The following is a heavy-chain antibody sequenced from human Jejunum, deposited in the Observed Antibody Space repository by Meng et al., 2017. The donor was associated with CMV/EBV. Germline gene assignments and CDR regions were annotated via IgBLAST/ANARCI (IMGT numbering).Heavy chain of an antibody. CDR2: ISAYNGNT. J-gene: IGHJ4*02. CDR3: ARVEVGITSGDY. Sequence: AQLVQSGGEVKKPGASVKVSCKASGYTFTNYGSTWVRQAPGQGLEWMGWISAYNGNTNYAQTLQGRLTMTTDTSTSTAYMELRSLRSDDTAVYYCARVEVGITSGDYWGQGTLVTVFS. D-gene: IGHD1-26*01. CDR1: GYTFTNYG. V-gene: IGHV1-18*01.